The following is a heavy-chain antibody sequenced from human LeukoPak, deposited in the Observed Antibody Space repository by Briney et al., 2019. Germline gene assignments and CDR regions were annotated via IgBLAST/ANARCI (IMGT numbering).Heavy chain of an antibody. D-gene: IGHD3-22*01. CDR3: ARKDQAYYDDSSGYYDYYFDY. V-gene: IGHV3-30-3*01. CDR1: GFTFSSYA. Sequence: PGGFLRLSCAASGFTFSSYAMHWVRQAPGKGLEWVAVISYDGSNKYYADSVKGRFTISRDNSKNTLYLQMNSLRAEDTAVYYCARKDQAYYDDSSGYYDYYFDYWGQGTLVTVSS. J-gene: IGHJ4*02. CDR2: ISYDGSNK.